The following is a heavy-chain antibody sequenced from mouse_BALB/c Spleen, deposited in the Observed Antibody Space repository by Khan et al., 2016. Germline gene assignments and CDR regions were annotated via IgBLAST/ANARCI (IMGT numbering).Heavy chain of an antibody. V-gene: IGHV2-9*02. CDR2: IWPGGSP. CDR3: ARDDQENDAWFDS. J-gene: IGHJ3*01. CDR1: GFSLTNSC. D-gene: IGHD2-12*01. Sequence: VKLEVSGPGLVAPSQSLSITCTVSGFSLTNSCVHWIRQPPGTGLEWLGVIWPGGSPHSHSALMSRLSIPKDNSPNQVFVKRISLQTDDTARYYCARDDQENDAWFDSWGKGTLVIVSA.